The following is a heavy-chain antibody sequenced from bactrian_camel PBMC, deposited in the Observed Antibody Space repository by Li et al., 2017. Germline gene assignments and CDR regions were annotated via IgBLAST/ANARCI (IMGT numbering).Heavy chain of an antibody. J-gene: IGHJ4*01. CDR1: GFTFSTYN. CDR2: ISGDARTT. Sequence: VQLVESGGGLVQPGGSLRLSCAASGFTFSTYNMNWDRQAPGKGLEWVSGISGDARTTYYADSVKGRFTISSDNAKNTVYLQMSSLKPEDTAVYYCVTPSVMGWPASRAGGTQVTVS. D-gene: IGHD5*01. V-gene: IGHV3S40*01.